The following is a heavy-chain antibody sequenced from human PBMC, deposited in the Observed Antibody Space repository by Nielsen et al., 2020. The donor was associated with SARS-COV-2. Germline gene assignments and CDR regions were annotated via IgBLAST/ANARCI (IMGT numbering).Heavy chain of an antibody. CDR3: ARDLGFFDY. D-gene: IGHD3-3*01. V-gene: IGHV3-7*01. CDR1: GFTFSSYG. Sequence: ETLSLTCAASGFTFSSYGMHWVRQAPGKGLEWVANIKQDGSEKYYVDSVKGRFTISRDNAKNSLYLQMNSLRAEDTAVYYCARDLGFFDYWGQGTLVTVSS. J-gene: IGHJ4*02. CDR2: IKQDGSEK.